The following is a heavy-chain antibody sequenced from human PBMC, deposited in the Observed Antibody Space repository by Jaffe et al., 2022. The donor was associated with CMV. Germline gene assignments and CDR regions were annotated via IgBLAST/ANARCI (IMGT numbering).Heavy chain of an antibody. J-gene: IGHJ2*01. V-gene: IGHV3-53*01. CDR3: ARGREGSSGWSNWYFDL. Sequence: QLVESGGGLIQPGGSLRLSCAASGFTVSSNYMSWVRQAPGKGLEWVSVIYSNNSTYYADSVKGRFTISRDNSKNTLYLQMNSLRAEDTAVYYCARGREGSSGWSNWYFDLWGRGTLVTVSS. CDR1: GFTVSSNY. CDR2: IYSNNST. D-gene: IGHD6-19*01.